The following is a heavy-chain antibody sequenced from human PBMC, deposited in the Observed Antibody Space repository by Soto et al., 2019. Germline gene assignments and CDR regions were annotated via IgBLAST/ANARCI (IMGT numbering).Heavy chain of an antibody. CDR1: GFTVSSNY. V-gene: IGHV3-66*02. J-gene: IGHJ4*02. Sequence: GGSLRLSCAASGFTVSSNYMSWVRQAPGKGLEWVSVIYSGGSTYYADSVKGRFTISRNNSKNTLYLQMNSLRAEDTAVYYCAGLNYYGSGSYYYFDYWGQGTLVTVSS. D-gene: IGHD3-10*01. CDR3: AGLNYYGSGSYYYFDY. CDR2: IYSGGST.